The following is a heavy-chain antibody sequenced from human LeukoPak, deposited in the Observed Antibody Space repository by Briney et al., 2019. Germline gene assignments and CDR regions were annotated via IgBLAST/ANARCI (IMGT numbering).Heavy chain of an antibody. Sequence: SETLSLTCTVSGGSISSSYSYWGWIRQPPGKGLEWIGNIYYSGSTNYNPSLKSRVTISVDTSKNQFSLKLSSVTAADTAVYYCARGGLSSSGTGYFQHWGQGTLVTVSS. CDR2: IYYSGST. D-gene: IGHD6-13*01. J-gene: IGHJ1*01. V-gene: IGHV4-39*07. CDR3: ARGGLSSSGTGYFQH. CDR1: GGSISSSYSY.